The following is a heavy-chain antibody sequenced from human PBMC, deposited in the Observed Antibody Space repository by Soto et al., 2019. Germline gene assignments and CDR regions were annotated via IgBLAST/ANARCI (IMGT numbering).Heavy chain of an antibody. Sequence: ASVKVSCKASGYTFTRYGTTWVRQAPGQGLEWMGWISAYNGNTNYAEKFQGRVTMTTDTSTNTAYMELGSLRSDDTAVYYCARVYYDSSGYYYVEGAHYYYGMDVWGQGTTVTVSS. D-gene: IGHD3-22*01. CDR3: ARVYYDSSGYYYVEGAHYYYGMDV. CDR2: ISAYNGNT. CDR1: GYTFTRYG. V-gene: IGHV1-18*04. J-gene: IGHJ6*02.